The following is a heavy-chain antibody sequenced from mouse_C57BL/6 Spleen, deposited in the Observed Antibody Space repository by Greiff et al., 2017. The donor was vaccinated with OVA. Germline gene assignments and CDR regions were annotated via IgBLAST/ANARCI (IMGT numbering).Heavy chain of an antibody. CDR3: TGIYDGYFAWFAY. CDR1: GFTFSNYW. V-gene: IGHV6-3*01. CDR2: IRLKSDNYAT. D-gene: IGHD2-3*01. J-gene: IGHJ3*01. Sequence: DVKLVESGGGLVQPGGSMKLSCVASGFTFSNYWMNWVRQSPEKGLEWVAQIRLKSDNYATHYAESVKGRFTISRDDSKSSVYLQMNNLRAEDTGIYYCTGIYDGYFAWFAYWGQGTLVTVSA.